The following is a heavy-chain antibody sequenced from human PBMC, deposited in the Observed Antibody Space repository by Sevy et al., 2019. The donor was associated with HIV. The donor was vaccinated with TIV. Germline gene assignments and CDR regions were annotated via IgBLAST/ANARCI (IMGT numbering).Heavy chain of an antibody. D-gene: IGHD3-22*01. Sequence: GGSLRLSSAASGFTFSSYGMHWVRQAPGKGLEWVAVIWYDGSNKYYADSVKGRFTISRDNSKNTLYLQMNSLRAEDTAVYYCAKEIYYYDTSGYFDYWGQGTLVTVS. CDR2: IWYDGSNK. V-gene: IGHV3-33*06. J-gene: IGHJ4*02. CDR3: AKEIYYYDTSGYFDY. CDR1: GFTFSSYG.